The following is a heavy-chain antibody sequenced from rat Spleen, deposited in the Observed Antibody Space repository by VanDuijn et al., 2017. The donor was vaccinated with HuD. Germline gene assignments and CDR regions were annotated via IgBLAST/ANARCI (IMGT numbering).Heavy chain of an antibody. CDR2: ISYGDSFGHSST. CDR3: VRQDTSGYSNWFTY. V-gene: IGHV5-29*01. D-gene: IGHD4-3*01. CDR1: GFTFSDFF. Sequence: EVQLVESDGGLVQPGRSLNLSCAASGFTFSDFFMAWVRQAPTKGLEWVATISYGDSFGHSSTYYRDSVKGRFTMSRDNDKSTLYLQMDSLRSEDTATYYCVRQDTSGYSNWFTYWGQGTLVTVSS. J-gene: IGHJ3*01.